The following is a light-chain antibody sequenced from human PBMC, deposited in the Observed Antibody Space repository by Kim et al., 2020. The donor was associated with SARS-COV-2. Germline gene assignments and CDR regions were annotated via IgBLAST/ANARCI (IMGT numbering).Light chain of an antibody. CDR3: QSYDSSLSGSGV. Sequence: VTISCTGTRSNSGAGYDVHWYQQLPGTAPKLLIYGNSNRPSGVPDRFSGSRSGSAASVAMTGLQAEDEAEYYCQSYDSSLSGSGVFGTGTKVTVL. J-gene: IGLJ1*01. V-gene: IGLV1-40*01. CDR1: RSNSGAGYD. CDR2: GNS.